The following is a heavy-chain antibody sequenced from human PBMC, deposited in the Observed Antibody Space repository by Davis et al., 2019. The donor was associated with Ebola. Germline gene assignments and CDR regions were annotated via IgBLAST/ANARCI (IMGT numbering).Heavy chain of an antibody. CDR1: GVTFGTYG. V-gene: IGHV3-30*18. J-gene: IGHJ6*02. D-gene: IGHD2-2*02. CDR2: ISSDGSQE. Sequence: GESLKISCAASGVTFGTYGMHWVRQAPGKGLEWVAVISSDGSQEYYGDSVKGRFTTSRDNPKNTLYLQMNSLRVDDSAVYYCAKGRSCSSGSCYIGFGMDVWGQGTTVTVSS. CDR3: AKGRSCSSGSCYIGFGMDV.